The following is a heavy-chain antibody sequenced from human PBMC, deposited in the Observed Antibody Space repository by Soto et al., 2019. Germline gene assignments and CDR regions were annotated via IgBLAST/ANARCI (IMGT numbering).Heavy chain of an antibody. CDR1: GGSISSGGYY. J-gene: IGHJ4*02. Sequence: QVQQQESGPGLVKHSQTLSLTCTVSGGSISSGGYYWSWIRQHPGKGLEWIGYIYYSGSTYYNPSLKSRVTISVDTSKNHFSLKLSSVTAADTAVYYCAGERLGKGVVDYWGQGTLVTVSS. CDR2: IYYSGST. D-gene: IGHD3-3*01. CDR3: AGERLGKGVVDY. V-gene: IGHV4-31*03.